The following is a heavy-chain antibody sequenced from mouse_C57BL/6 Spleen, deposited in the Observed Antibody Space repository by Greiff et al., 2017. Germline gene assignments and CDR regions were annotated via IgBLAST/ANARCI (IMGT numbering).Heavy chain of an antibody. V-gene: IGHV5-4*01. J-gene: IGHJ1*03. Sequence: EVQRVESGGGLVKPGGSLKLSCAASGFTFSSYAMSWVRQTPEKRLEWVATISDGGSYTYYPDNVKGRFPISRDNAKNNLYLQMSHLKSEDTAMYYCARGVSDYGYFDVWGTGTTVTVSS. CDR1: GFTFSSYA. CDR2: ISDGGSYT. CDR3: ARGVSDYGYFDV.